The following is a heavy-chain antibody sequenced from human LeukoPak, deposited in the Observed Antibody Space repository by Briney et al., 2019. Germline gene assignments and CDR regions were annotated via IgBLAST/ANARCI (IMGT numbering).Heavy chain of an antibody. D-gene: IGHD5-18*01. CDR1: RFTFSNYG. CDR3: AKDRERTAMVTYYYGMDV. CDR2: ISYDGSNK. J-gene: IGHJ6*02. Sequence: GRSLRLSCAASRFTFSNYGMHWVRQSPGKGLEWVAVISYDGSNKYYADSVKGRFTISRDNSKNTLYLQMNSLRAEDTAVYYCAKDRERTAMVTYYYGMDVWGQGTTVTVSS. V-gene: IGHV3-30*18.